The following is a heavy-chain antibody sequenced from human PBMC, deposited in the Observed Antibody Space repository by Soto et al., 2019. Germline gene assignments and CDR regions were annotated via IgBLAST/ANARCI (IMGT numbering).Heavy chain of an antibody. CDR3: AKREGRNFDY. J-gene: IGHJ4*02. D-gene: IGHD3-10*01. CDR1: GFTFNSYT. Sequence: GGSLRLSCAASGFTFNSYTMTWVRQAPGKGLEWVSTISSSTYYADSVKGRFTISRDNSKNTLYLQMNSLRAEDTAVYYCAKREGRNFDYWGQGTLVTVSS. CDR2: ISSST. V-gene: IGHV3-23*01.